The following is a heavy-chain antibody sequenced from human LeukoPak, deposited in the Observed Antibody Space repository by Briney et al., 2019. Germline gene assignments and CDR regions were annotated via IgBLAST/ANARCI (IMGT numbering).Heavy chain of an antibody. CDR2: ISSSGTYV. V-gene: IGHV3-21*01. CDR1: GFTFSNYA. J-gene: IGHJ3*02. D-gene: IGHD6-13*01. CDR3: ARASSKQLAGYLPDGFDI. Sequence: GGSLRLSCVASGFTFSNYAMTWVRQAPGKGLEWVSSISSSGTYVYYADSVKGRFTISRDNAKNSLSLQMNSLRADDAAVYYCARASSKQLAGYLPDGFDIWGQGTMVTVSS.